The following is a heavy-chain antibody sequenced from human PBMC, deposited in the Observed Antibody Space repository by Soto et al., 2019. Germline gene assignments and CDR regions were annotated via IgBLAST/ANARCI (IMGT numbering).Heavy chain of an antibody. V-gene: IGHV3-74*01. CDR2: INSDGSST. Sequence: QPGGSLRLSCAASGFTFSSYWMHWVRQAPGKGLVWVSRINSDGSSTSYADSVKGRFTISRDNAKNTLYLQMNSLRAEDTAVYYCARGSSWYYYYYYGMDVWGQGTTVTVSS. J-gene: IGHJ6*02. CDR3: ARGSSWYYYYYYGMDV. D-gene: IGHD6-13*01. CDR1: GFTFSSYW.